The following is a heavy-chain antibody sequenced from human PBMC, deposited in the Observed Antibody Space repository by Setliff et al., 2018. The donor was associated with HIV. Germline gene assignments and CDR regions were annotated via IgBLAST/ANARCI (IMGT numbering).Heavy chain of an antibody. CDR2: INAGNGNT. Sequence: ASVKVSCKASGYTFTSYAMHWVRQAPGQRLEWMGWINAGNGNTKYSQKFQGRVTITRDKSTSTAYLELSSLRSEDTAVYYCEAARLLNDYRDPGAYYFDFWGQGTLVTVSS. V-gene: IGHV1-3*01. CDR3: EAARLLNDYRDPGAYYFDF. J-gene: IGHJ4*02. D-gene: IGHD4-4*01. CDR1: GYTFTSYA.